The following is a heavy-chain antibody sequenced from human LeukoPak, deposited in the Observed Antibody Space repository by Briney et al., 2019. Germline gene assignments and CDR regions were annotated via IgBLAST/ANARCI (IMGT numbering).Heavy chain of an antibody. D-gene: IGHD4-23*01. Sequence: SETLSVTCTVSGGSINSYYWSWIRQPQGKGKEWIGYISTSGSTNSNPSLKSRVTISVDTSKNQFSLNLSSVTAADTAVYYCARLHGGKGQYYFDYWGQGTLVTVSS. CDR2: ISTSGST. V-gene: IGHV4-4*09. CDR1: GGSINSYY. CDR3: ARLHGGKGQYYFDY. J-gene: IGHJ4*02.